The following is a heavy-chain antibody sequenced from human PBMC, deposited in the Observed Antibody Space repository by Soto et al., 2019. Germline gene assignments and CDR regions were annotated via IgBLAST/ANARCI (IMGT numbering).Heavy chain of an antibody. Sequence: PGGSLRLSCAASGFTFSSHSINWVRQAPGKGLEWVSYISGSGATKYYADSVKGRFTISRDNARNSLYLQMSSLSDEDTAVYYCARAIRGFGYVVDYWGQGTLVTVSS. V-gene: IGHV3-48*02. J-gene: IGHJ4*02. CDR1: GFTFSSHS. D-gene: IGHD2-2*02. CDR3: ARAIRGFGYVVDY. CDR2: ISGSGATK.